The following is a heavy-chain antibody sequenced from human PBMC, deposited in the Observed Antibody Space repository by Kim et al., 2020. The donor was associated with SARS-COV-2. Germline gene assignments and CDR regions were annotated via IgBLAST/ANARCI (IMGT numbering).Heavy chain of an antibody. CDR1: GFSLGDYW. D-gene: IGHD2-2*01. V-gene: IGHV3-7*01. CDR3: ARWTSTSYY. Sequence: GGSLRLSCAASGFSLGDYWMNWVRQAPGKGLGWVANIKQDGTDKHYVDSVKGRFTISRDNAKNSLYLQMNSLRAEDTAVYYCARWTSTSYYWGQGTLVT. J-gene: IGHJ4*02. CDR2: IKQDGTDK.